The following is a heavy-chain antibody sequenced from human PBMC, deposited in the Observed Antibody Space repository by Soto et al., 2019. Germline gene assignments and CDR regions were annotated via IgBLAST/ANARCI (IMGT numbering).Heavy chain of an antibody. CDR2: IYHSGST. D-gene: IGHD2-2*01. Sequence: QVQLQESGPGLVKPSGTLSLTCAVSGDSISNSNWWTWVRQSPGKGLEWIGQIYHSGSTNDKQSLKGRVTISVDKSKNQFSLRLSSVTAADTALYYCARVSLGHLTRGHNWFDPWGQGTLVTVSS. CDR3: ARVSLGHLTRGHNWFDP. CDR1: GDSISNSNW. V-gene: IGHV4-4*02. J-gene: IGHJ5*02.